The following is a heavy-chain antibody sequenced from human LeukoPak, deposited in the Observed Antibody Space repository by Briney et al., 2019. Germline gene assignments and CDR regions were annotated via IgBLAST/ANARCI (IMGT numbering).Heavy chain of an antibody. CDR3: SRLITGHNWFDL. CDR1: GGSISSSSYD. D-gene: IGHD3-16*01. Sequence: SETLSLTCTVSGGSISSSSYDWGRIRQPRGKGLEWIGSIYYRGSTYNNPSGKSQFTISVDTSKTQFSLKLSSVTAADTAVYYCSRLITGHNWFDLWGQGTLVTVSS. J-gene: IGHJ5*02. CDR2: IYYRGST. V-gene: IGHV4-39*01.